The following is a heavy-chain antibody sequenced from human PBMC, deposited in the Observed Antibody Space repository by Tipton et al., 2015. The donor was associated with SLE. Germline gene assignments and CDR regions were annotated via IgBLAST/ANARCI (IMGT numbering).Heavy chain of an antibody. Sequence: TLSLTCTVSGGPLNHGGYYWNYIRQHPGEGLEWIGHITYSGHTLYNPSLQSRVTMSIDTSKNQFSLKLSSVTAADTAVYYCAKDSGTYYFDFWGQGVLVNVSS. CDR3: AKDSGTYYFDF. CDR1: GGPLNHGGYY. CDR2: ITYSGHT. V-gene: IGHV4-31*03. D-gene: IGHD1-26*01. J-gene: IGHJ4*02.